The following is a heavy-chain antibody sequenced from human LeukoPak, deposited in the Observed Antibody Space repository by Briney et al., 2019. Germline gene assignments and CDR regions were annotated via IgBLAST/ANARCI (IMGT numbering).Heavy chain of an antibody. V-gene: IGHV3-13*05. CDR1: GFTFSSYD. CDR3: ARGGAMVRGVIYYYYGMDV. D-gene: IGHD3-10*01. CDR2: IGTAGDP. Sequence: GGSLRLSCAASGFTFSSYDMHWVRPATGKGLEWVSAIGTAGDPYYPGSVKGRFTISRENAKNSLYLQMNSLRAGDTAVYYCARGGAMVRGVIYYYYGMDVWGKGTTVTVSS. J-gene: IGHJ6*04.